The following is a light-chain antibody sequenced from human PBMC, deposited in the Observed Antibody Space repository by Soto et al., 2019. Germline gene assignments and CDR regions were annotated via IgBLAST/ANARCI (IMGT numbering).Light chain of an antibody. CDR3: QTWGTGPVV. V-gene: IGLV4-69*01. CDR1: SGHSSYA. J-gene: IGLJ2*01. CDR2: LNSDGSH. Sequence: QPVLTQSPSASASLGASVKLTCTLSSGHSSYAIAWHQQQPEKGPRYLMKLNSDGSHSKGDGIPDRFSGSSSGAERYLTISSLQSEDEADYYCQTWGTGPVVFGGGTQLNVL.